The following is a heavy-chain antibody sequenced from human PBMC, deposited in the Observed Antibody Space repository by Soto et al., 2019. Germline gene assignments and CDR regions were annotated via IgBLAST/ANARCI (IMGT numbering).Heavy chain of an antibody. D-gene: IGHD3-22*01. Sequence: EVQLLESGGGLVQPGGSLRLSCAASGFTFSSYAMSWVRQAPGKGLEWVSAISGSGGSTYYADSVKGRFTISRDDSKNTLYLRMNSLRAEDTAVYYCARDYYDSSGYYYFDYWGQGTLVTVSS. V-gene: IGHV3-23*01. CDR3: ARDYYDSSGYYYFDY. CDR1: GFTFSSYA. CDR2: ISGSGGST. J-gene: IGHJ4*02.